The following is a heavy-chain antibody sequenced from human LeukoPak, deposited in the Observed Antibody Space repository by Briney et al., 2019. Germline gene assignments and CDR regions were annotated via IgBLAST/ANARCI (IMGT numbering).Heavy chain of an antibody. CDR2: IYYSGST. D-gene: IGHD5/OR15-5a*01. Sequence: PSETLSLTCTVSGGSISSFYWIWIRQPPGKGLEWIGYIYYSGSTSYNPSLKSRVTISLDTSRNQFSLKLRSVTAADTAVYYCARGRSVYGGSDYWGQGALVTVSS. J-gene: IGHJ4*02. V-gene: IGHV4-59*01. CDR1: GGSISSFY. CDR3: ARGRSVYGGSDY.